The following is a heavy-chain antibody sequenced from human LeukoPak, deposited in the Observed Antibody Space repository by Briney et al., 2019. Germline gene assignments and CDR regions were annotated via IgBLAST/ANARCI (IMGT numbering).Heavy chain of an antibody. CDR1: GGSISSYY. CDR2: IYYSGST. V-gene: IGHV4-59*01. CDR3: AREIIAAAVIDY. Sequence: SQTLSLTCTVTGGSISSYYWSWIRQPPGKGLEWIGYIYYSGSTNYNPSLKSRVTISVDTSKNQFSLKLSSVTAADTAVYYCAREIIAAAVIDYWGQGTLATVSS. J-gene: IGHJ4*02. D-gene: IGHD6-13*01.